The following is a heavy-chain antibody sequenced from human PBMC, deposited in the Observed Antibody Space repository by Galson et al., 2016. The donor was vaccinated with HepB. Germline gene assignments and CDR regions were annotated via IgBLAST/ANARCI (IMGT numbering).Heavy chain of an antibody. CDR3: GRVTIVGVTGDF. CDR2: IYSGGNT. CDR1: GFTVSNNY. Sequence: SLRLSCAASGFTVSNNYMTWVRQAPGKGLEWVSLIYSGGNTGYADSVKGRFTISRDSSKNTLFLQMNSLRAEDTAMYYCGRVTIVGVTGDFWGQGTLVTVSS. D-gene: IGHD1-26*01. J-gene: IGHJ4*02. V-gene: IGHV3-53*01.